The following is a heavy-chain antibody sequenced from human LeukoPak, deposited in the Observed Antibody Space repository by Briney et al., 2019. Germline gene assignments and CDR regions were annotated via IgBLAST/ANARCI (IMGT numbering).Heavy chain of an antibody. CDR2: INHSGST. J-gene: IGHJ4*02. CDR3: AREPLVGAARTCFDY. CDR1: GGSFSGYY. Sequence: SETLSLTCAVYGGSFSGYYWSWIRQPPGKRLEWIGEINHSGSTNYNPSLKSRVTISVDTSKNQFSLKLSSVTAADTAVYYCAREPLVGAARTCFDYWGQGTLVTVSS. D-gene: IGHD1-26*01. V-gene: IGHV4-34*01.